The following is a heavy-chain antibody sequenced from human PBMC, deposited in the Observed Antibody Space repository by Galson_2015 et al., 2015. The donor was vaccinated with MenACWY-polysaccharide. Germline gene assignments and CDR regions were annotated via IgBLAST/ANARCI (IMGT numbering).Heavy chain of an antibody. CDR1: GYSISSGYY. J-gene: IGHJ4*02. D-gene: IGHD1-26*01. CDR3: ARVEKYSGSYYILH. CDR2: IYHSGST. V-gene: IGHV4-38-2*01. Sequence: ETLSLTCAVSGYSISSGYYWGWIRQPPGKGMEWIGSIYHSGSTYYNPSLKSRVTLSVDTSKYQFSLNLSSVTAADTAVYYCARVEKYSGSYYILHWGQGTLVTVSS.